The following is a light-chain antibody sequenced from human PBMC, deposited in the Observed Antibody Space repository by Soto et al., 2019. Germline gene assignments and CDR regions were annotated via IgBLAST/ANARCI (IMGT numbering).Light chain of an antibody. J-gene: IGKJ4*01. Sequence: DIQMTQSPSSVSASVGDRVTITCRASQSISTFLNWYQQKPGKAPKLLIYGASNLESGVPSTFSGSGSGTDFTLTISSLQPEDFATYYCQQCFSTPLLTFGGGTKVEIK. CDR2: GAS. CDR1: QSISTF. V-gene: IGKV1-39*01. CDR3: QQCFSTPLLT.